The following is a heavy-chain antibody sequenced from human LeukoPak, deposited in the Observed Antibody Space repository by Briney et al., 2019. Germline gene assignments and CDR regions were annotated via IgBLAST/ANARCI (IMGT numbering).Heavy chain of an antibody. CDR2: AYYSGST. CDR3: AKWGDGMDV. D-gene: IGHD2-8*01. V-gene: IGHV4-59*11. CDR1: GGSITNHY. J-gene: IGHJ6*02. Sequence: SETLSLTCTVSGGSITNHYWNWIREPPGKGLEWVGYAYYSGSTHYNPSLKSRVTISVDTSRKQFSLKLRSVTAADTAVYYCAKWGDGMDVWGQGTTVTVSS.